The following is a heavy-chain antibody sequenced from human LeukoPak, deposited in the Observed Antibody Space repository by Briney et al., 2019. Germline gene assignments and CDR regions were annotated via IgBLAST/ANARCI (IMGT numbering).Heavy chain of an antibody. Sequence: SETLSLTCTVSGGSISSSSYYWGWIRQPPGKGLEWIGSIYYSGSTYYNPSLKSRVPISVDTSKNQFSLKLSSVTAADTAVYYCARETYYYGSGSLPINWFDPWGQGTLVTVSS. D-gene: IGHD3-10*01. J-gene: IGHJ5*02. CDR1: GGSISSSSYY. CDR2: IYYSGST. CDR3: ARETYYYGSGSLPINWFDP. V-gene: IGHV4-39*07.